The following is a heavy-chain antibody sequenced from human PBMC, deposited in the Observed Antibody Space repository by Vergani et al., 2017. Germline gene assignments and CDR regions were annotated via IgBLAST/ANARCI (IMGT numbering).Heavy chain of an antibody. CDR1: GFTFSSYS. V-gene: IGHV3-21*04. J-gene: IGHJ4*02. Sequence: EVQLVESGGGLVKPGGSLRLSCAASGFTFSSYSMNWVRQAPGKGLEWVSSISSSGSTIYYADSVKGRFTISRDNAKNSLYLQMNSLRAEDTAVYYCARVDDFWTLDYWGQGTLVTVSS. D-gene: IGHD3-3*01. CDR3: ARVDDFWTLDY. CDR2: ISSSGSTI.